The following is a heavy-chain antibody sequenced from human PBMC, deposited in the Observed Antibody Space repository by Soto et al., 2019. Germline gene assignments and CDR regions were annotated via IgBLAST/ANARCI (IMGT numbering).Heavy chain of an antibody. CDR1: GGSISSYY. CDR2: IYYSGST. CDR3: ARGAGWQAIFGVVTSSYYYGMDV. Sequence: SETLSLTCTVSGGSISSYYWSWIRQPPGKGLEWIGYIYYSGSTNYNPSLKSRVTISVDTSKNQFSLKLSSVTAADTAVYYCARGAGWQAIFGVVTSSYYYGMDVWGQGTTVTVSS. J-gene: IGHJ6*02. V-gene: IGHV4-59*01. D-gene: IGHD3-3*01.